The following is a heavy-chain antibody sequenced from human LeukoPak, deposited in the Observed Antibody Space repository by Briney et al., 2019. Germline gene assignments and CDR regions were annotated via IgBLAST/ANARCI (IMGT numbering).Heavy chain of an antibody. Sequence: SVKVSCKASGYTFTSYDINWARQAPGQGLEWMGGIIPIFGTANYAQKFQGRVTITADESTSTAYMELSSLRSEDTAVYYCARDKGGGSWDNFDYWGQGTLVTVSS. J-gene: IGHJ4*02. V-gene: IGHV1-69*13. CDR3: ARDKGGGSWDNFDY. D-gene: IGHD2-15*01. CDR2: IIPIFGTA. CDR1: GYTFTSYD.